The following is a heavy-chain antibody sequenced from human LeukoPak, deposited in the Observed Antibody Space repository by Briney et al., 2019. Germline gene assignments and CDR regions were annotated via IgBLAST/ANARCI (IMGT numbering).Heavy chain of an antibody. V-gene: IGHV4-39*02. J-gene: IGHJ4*02. Sequence: PSQTLSLTCTVSGDSISSNDYYWGWLRRPPGKGLEWIVSMAYTASPSYSPSLESRATISMDTSKNSFSLKLSSVTAADTAVYYCARPSSDGNYYYGGQGTLVTVS. CDR1: GDSISSNDYY. CDR3: ARPSSDGNYYY. D-gene: IGHD1-26*01. CDR2: MAYTASP.